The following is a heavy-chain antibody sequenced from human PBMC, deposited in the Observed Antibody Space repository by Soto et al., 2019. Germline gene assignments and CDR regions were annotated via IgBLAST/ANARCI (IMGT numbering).Heavy chain of an antibody. Sequence: VQLVESGGGVVQPGRSLRLSCAASGFTFSSYGMHWVRQAPGKGLEWVAVIWYDGSNKYYADSVKGRFLIPRDNSKNPLYLQMNSLRAEDTAVDYCARDRNSNPNYCYYYMGVWGKGTTVTVSS. CDR2: IWYDGSNK. J-gene: IGHJ6*03. V-gene: IGHV3-33*01. CDR1: GFTFSSYG. D-gene: IGHD4-4*01. CDR3: ARDRNSNPNYCYYYMGV.